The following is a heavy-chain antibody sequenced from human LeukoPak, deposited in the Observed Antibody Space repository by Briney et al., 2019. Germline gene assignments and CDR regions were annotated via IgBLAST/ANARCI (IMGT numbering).Heavy chain of an antibody. V-gene: IGHV1-69*13. CDR3: ARVSSYSSSYCLDY. CDR1: GGTFSSYA. J-gene: IGHJ4*02. D-gene: IGHD6-13*01. CDR2: IIPIFGTT. Sequence: ASVKVSCKASGGTFSSYAISWVRQAPGQGLEWMGGIIPIFGTTIYAQKFQGRVTITADESTSTAYMELSSLRSDDTAVYYCARVSSYSSSYCLDYWGQGTLVTVSS.